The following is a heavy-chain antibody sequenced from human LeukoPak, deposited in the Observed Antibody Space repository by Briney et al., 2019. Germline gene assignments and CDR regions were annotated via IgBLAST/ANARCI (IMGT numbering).Heavy chain of an antibody. CDR1: GYTFTGYY. J-gene: IGHJ4*02. Sequence: ASVKVSCKASGYTFTGYYIHWVRQAPGQGLDWMGYINPDTGGTKYAQKFQGWVTMTRDTSISTAYMELSRLRSDDTAVYYCARDYDGSGSLDYWGQGTLVTVSS. V-gene: IGHV1-2*04. CDR2: INPDTGGT. D-gene: IGHD3-10*01. CDR3: ARDYDGSGSLDY.